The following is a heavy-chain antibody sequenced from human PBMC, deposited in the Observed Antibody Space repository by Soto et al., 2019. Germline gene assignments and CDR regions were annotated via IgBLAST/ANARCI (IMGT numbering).Heavy chain of an antibody. V-gene: IGHV4-4*02. D-gene: IGHD2-2*01. Sequence: SETLSLTCAVSGGSISSGNWWSWVHQSPRKGLEWIGEISHSGNTNHNPSLKSRVTISIDKSKNQFSLKLTSVTAADTAVYYCARLHGYCISSSCHGHYAMDVWGQGTTVTVSS. CDR2: ISHSGNT. CDR1: GGSISSGNW. J-gene: IGHJ6*02. CDR3: ARLHGYCISSSCHGHYAMDV.